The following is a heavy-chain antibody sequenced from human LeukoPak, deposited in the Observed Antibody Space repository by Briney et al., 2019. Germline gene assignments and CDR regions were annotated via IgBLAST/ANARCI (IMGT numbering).Heavy chain of an antibody. V-gene: IGHV4-39*02. CDR2: IYYSGST. CDR1: GGSISSNNYY. Sequence: SETLSLTCTVSGGSISSNNYYWGWIRQPPGKGLEWIGSIYYSGSTYYNPSLKSRVTISVDTSKNQFSLNLSSVTAADTAVYYCAGDVRLGMYNWFDPWGQGTLVTVSS. CDR3: AGDVRLGMYNWFDP. J-gene: IGHJ5*02. D-gene: IGHD3-22*01.